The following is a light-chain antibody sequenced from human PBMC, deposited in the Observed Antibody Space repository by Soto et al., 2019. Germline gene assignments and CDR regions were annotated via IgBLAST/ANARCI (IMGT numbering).Light chain of an antibody. CDR1: QSVSSN. CDR2: GAS. J-gene: IGKJ4*01. Sequence: EIVLTQSPATLSVSPGERATLSCRASQSVSSNLAWYQQKPGQTPRLLISGASTIATGIPARSRGSGSWTEFTLTISSLQSEDFAVDYCQQYNDCPPTFGGGTKLEIK. CDR3: QQYNDCPPT. V-gene: IGKV3-15*01.